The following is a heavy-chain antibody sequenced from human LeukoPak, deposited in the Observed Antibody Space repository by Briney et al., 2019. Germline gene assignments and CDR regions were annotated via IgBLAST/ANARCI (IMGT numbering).Heavy chain of an antibody. V-gene: IGHV1-18*01. CDR1: GYTFTSYG. D-gene: IGHD1-1*01. CDR2: ISAYNGST. CDR3: ATLWKGGWFDP. Sequence: ASVKVSCKASGYTFTSYGISWVRQAPGQGLEWMGWISAYNGSTNYAQKLQGRVTMTTDTSTSTAYMELRSLRSDDTAVYYCATLWKGGWFDPWGQGTLVTVSS. J-gene: IGHJ5*02.